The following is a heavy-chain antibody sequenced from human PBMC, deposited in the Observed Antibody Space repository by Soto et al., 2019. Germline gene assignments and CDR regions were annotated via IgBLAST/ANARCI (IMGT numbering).Heavy chain of an antibody. J-gene: IGHJ4*02. V-gene: IGHV3-7*05. CDR3: GRDGVAPGLYFNH. CDR2: IKYDGAEK. CDR1: GFTFSDYW. D-gene: IGHD3-10*01. Sequence: EVQLAEAGGGLVQWGGSLRLSCAASGFTFSDYWMNWVRQAPGKGLEWVASIKYDGAEKSYVDSVKCRFTISRDNPKNSVDQQKALLRAGDTAVYYCGRDGVAPGLYFNHWGQGTPVTVSS.